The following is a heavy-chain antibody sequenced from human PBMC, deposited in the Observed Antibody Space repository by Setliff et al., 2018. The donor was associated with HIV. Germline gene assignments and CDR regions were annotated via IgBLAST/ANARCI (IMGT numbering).Heavy chain of an antibody. Sequence: GGSLRLSCAASGFTFSDHYMDWVRQAPGKGLEWVARSRNRGNSHSTEYAASVKGRFTISRDGSNNLLFLEVNSLRAEDTAVYYCANYRQSDYRFEYWGQGTLVTVSS. V-gene: IGHV3-72*01. CDR1: GFTFSDHY. CDR2: SRNRGNSHST. J-gene: IGHJ4*02. D-gene: IGHD1-7*01. CDR3: ANYRQSDYRFEY.